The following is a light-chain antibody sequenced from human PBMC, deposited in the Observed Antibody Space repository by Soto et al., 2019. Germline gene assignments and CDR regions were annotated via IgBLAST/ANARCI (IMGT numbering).Light chain of an antibody. CDR1: QDISNY. Sequence: VHMTQSASSLSASVGYRVNIPCQASQDISNYLNWYQQKKGKAPKLLIYDASNLETGVPSRFSGSGYGTDFNFTISSLQTEDIATYYCQQYDNLPLTFGGGTKVDIK. V-gene: IGKV1-33*01. CDR3: QQYDNLPLT. CDR2: DAS. J-gene: IGKJ4*01.